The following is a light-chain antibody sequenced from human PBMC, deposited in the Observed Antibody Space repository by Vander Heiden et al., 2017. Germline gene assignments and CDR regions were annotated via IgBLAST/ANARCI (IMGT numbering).Light chain of an antibody. CDR3: QQRSNRPLT. CDR1: QSVSNY. V-gene: IGKV3-11*01. Sequence: EIVLTQSPATLSLSPGERATISCMVRQSVSNYLAWYQQKPGQPPRLLIYEASTRATGIPARFSGSGSGTDFTLTISSLEPEDVAVYYCQQRSNRPLTFGGGTKVEIK. J-gene: IGKJ4*01. CDR2: EAS.